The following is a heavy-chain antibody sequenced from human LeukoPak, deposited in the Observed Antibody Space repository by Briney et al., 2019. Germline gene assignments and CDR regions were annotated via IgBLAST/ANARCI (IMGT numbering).Heavy chain of an antibody. CDR1: GGSISSYY. Sequence: SETLSLTCTVSGGSISSYYWSWIRQPPGKGLEWIGYIYHSGSTNYNPSLKSRVTISVDTSKNQFSLKLSSVTAADTAVYYCASSPFMFGELSPLSYYGMDVWGQETTVTVSS. V-gene: IGHV4-59*01. CDR3: ASSPFMFGELSPLSYYGMDV. CDR2: IYHSGST. D-gene: IGHD3-10*02. J-gene: IGHJ6*02.